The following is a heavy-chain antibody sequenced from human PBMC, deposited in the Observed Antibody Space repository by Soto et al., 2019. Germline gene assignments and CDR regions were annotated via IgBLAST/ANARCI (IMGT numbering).Heavy chain of an antibody. J-gene: IGHJ3*02. Sequence: GFLRLSWAAAGLTLSGSAMPWVRQASGKGLEWVGRIRSKANSYATAYAASVKGRFTISRDDSKNTAYLQMNSLKTGDTAVYYCTSHSSSWYPNDAFDIWGQGTMVTVSS. CDR2: IRSKANSYAT. D-gene: IGHD6-13*01. V-gene: IGHV3-73*01. CDR1: GLTLSGSA. CDR3: TSHSSSWYPNDAFDI.